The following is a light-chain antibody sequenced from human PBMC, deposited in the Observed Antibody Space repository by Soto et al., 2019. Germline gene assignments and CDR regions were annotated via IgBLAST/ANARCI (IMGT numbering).Light chain of an antibody. CDR1: QSISSW. Sequence: DIQMTQSPSTLSASVGDRVTITCRASQSISSWLAWYQQKPGKAPKLLIYDASILESGVPSRFSGSGSGTEFTLTISSLQPDDFATYFCQQYNSYSQTFGQGTKVDIK. CDR3: QQYNSYSQT. CDR2: DAS. V-gene: IGKV1-5*01. J-gene: IGKJ1*01.